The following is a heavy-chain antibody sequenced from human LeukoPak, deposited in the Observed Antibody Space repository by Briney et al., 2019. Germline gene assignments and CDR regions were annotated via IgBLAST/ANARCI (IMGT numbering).Heavy chain of an antibody. D-gene: IGHD3-10*01. Sequence: SETLSLTCAVYGGSFSGYYWSWIRQPPGKGLEWIGEINHSGSTNYNRSLKSRVTISVDTSKNQFSLKLSSVTAADTAVYYCARDGDHFLFDYWGQGTLVTVSS. CDR1: GGSFSGYY. J-gene: IGHJ4*02. CDR3: ARDGDHFLFDY. CDR2: INHSGST. V-gene: IGHV4-34*01.